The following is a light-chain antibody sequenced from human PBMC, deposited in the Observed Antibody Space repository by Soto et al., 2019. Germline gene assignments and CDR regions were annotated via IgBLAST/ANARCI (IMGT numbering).Light chain of an antibody. Sequence: IQMTQSPSTLSASVGEKVTITCRASQGVGVWLAWYQQKPGKAPKLLISDASDLQRGVPSRINDSGPGTEYTLSINSLQCDDLATYYCQQYDIYSGTVGQGTRVEIK. V-gene: IGKV1-5*01. J-gene: IGKJ1*01. CDR1: QGVGVW. CDR2: DAS. CDR3: QQYDIYSGT.